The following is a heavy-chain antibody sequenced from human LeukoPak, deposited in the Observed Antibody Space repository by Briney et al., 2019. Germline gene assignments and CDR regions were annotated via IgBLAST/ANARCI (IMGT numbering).Heavy chain of an antibody. D-gene: IGHD2/OR15-2a*01. CDR2: ISYDGSNK. J-gene: IGHJ4*02. Sequence: GGSLRLSCAASGFTFSSYAMHWVRQAPGKGLEWVAVISYDGSNKYYADSVKGRFTISRDNSKNTLYLQMNSLRAEDTAVYYCARVRLSYYFDYWGQGTLVTVSS. V-gene: IGHV3-30*04. CDR1: GFTFSSYA. CDR3: ARVRLSYYFDY.